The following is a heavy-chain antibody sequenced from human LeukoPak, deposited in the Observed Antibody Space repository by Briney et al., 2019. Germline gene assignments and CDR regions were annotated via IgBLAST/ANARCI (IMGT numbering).Heavy chain of an antibody. CDR3: ASYLYWWSDLGY. V-gene: IGHV3-23*01. J-gene: IGHJ4*02. Sequence: GGSLRLSCAASGFTFFTNTMSWVRQAPGKGLEWVSVISSGSGGTKYYADSVKGRFTISRDNSKNTVYLQMNSLRVEDTAVYYCASYLYWWSDLGYWGQGTLVTVSS. CDR2: ISSGSGGTK. CDR1: GFTFFTNT. D-gene: IGHD2-8*02.